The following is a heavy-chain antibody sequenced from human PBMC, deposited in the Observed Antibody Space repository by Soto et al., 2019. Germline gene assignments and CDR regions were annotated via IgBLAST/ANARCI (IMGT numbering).Heavy chain of an antibody. CDR2: IIPIFGTA. Sequence: GASVKVSCKASGGTFSSYAISWVRQAPGQGLEWMGGIIPIFGTANYAQKFQGRVTITADESTSTAYMELSSLRSEDTAVYYCARLDDSSGYYGNIWFDPWGQGTLVTVS. CDR1: GGTFSSYA. V-gene: IGHV1-69*13. CDR3: ARLDDSSGYYGNIWFDP. D-gene: IGHD3-22*01. J-gene: IGHJ5*02.